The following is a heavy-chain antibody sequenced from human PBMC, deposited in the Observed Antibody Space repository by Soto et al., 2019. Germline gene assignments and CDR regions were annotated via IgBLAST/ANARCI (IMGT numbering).Heavy chain of an antibody. D-gene: IGHD5-12*01. CDR1: GGSFSNFG. CDR2: IVPVFGRP. J-gene: IGHJ4*02. V-gene: IGHV1-69*13. Sequence: SVKVSCKASGGSFSNFGISWVRQAPGQGLEWMGGIVPVFGRPNYAQRFRGRLTITADESTSTGYMELISLRSDDTAVYYCARDGSGYNFWGQGTQVTV. CDR3: ARDGSGYNF.